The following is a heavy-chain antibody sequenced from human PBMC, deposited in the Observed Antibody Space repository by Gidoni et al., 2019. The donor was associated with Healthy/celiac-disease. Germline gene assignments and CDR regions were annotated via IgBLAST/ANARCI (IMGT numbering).Heavy chain of an antibody. CDR1: GFTFSSYA. J-gene: IGHJ4*02. CDR2: ISGSGGST. CDR3: AKADDRGSYFDY. D-gene: IGHD1-26*01. V-gene: IGHV3-23*01. Sequence: EVRLLESGGGLVQPGGALSLSCAASGFTFSSYAMSWDRQAPGKGLEWVSAISGSGGSTYYADSVKGRFTISRDNAKNTLFLQMNSLRAEDTAVYYCAKADDRGSYFDYWGQGTLVTVSS.